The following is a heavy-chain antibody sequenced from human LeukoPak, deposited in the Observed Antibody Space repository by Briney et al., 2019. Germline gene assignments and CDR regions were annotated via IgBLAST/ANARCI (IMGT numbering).Heavy chain of an antibody. J-gene: IGHJ4*02. Sequence: GGSLRLSCAASGFSVSSKYMSWVRQAPGKGLDWVSVLYSGGTTYYADSVKGRFTISRDNSKDTLYLQMNSLRAEDTAVYYCAREDHYGSGFDYWGQGTLVTVSS. V-gene: IGHV3-66*01. CDR1: GFSVSSKY. D-gene: IGHD3-10*01. CDR2: LYSGGTT. CDR3: AREDHYGSGFDY.